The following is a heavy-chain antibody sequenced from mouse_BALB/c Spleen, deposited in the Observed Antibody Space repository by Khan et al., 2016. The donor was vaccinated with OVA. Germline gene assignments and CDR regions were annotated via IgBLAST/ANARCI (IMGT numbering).Heavy chain of an antibody. D-gene: IGHD1-1*01. CDR2: ISYSGVT. J-gene: IGHJ2*01. Sequence: VQLKESGPGLVKPSHSLSLTCTVTGYSITSGYAWNWIRQFPGNKLECMGYISYSGVTSYTPSLKSRISITRDTSKNQFFLQLNSVTTEDTATYYCARGNYYGYYFDYWGQGTTLTVSA. CDR3: ARGNYYGYYFDY. V-gene: IGHV3-2*02. CDR1: GYSITSGYA.